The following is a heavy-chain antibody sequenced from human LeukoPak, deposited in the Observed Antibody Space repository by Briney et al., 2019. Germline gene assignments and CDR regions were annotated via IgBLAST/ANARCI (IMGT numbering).Heavy chain of an antibody. CDR3: AKVHCISTNCNHIWTYFDY. V-gene: IGHV1-46*01. D-gene: IGHD2-2*01. J-gene: IGHJ4*02. Sequence: ASVTVSCTASGYTFTSYYMHWVRQAPGQGLEWMGIINPSGGSTSYAQKFQGRVTMTRDTSTSTVYMELRSLRSDDTAVYYCAKVHCISTNCNHIWTYFDYWGQGTLVTVSS. CDR2: INPSGGST. CDR1: GYTFTSYY.